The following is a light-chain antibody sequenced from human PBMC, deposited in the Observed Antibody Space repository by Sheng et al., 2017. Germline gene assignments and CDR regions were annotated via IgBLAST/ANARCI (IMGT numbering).Light chain of an antibody. J-gene: IGKJ2*01. CDR3: QHYIMCST. Sequence: DIQMTQSPATLSASVGDRVTISCRASQSISSSLAWYQQKPGKAPKLLIYEASDLESGVPSRFSGSGSGTEFTLTISSLQPDDFATYYCQHYIMCSTFGQGTSLEDQT. V-gene: IGKV1-5*03. CDR1: QSISSS. CDR2: EAS.